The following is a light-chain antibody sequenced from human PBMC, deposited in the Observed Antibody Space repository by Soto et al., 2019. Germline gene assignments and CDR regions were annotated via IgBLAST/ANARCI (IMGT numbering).Light chain of an antibody. CDR1: QCVSAN. CDR2: GIS. CDR3: QQYNNWPPWT. J-gene: IGKJ1*01. Sequence: EIVMTQSPATLSVSPGDRATLSCRASQCVSANLAWYQQKPGQAPRLLIYGISTRAAGIPARFSGAGSGTEFTLTISSLQSEDFAVYYCQQYNNWPPWTFGQGTKVDIK. V-gene: IGKV3-15*01.